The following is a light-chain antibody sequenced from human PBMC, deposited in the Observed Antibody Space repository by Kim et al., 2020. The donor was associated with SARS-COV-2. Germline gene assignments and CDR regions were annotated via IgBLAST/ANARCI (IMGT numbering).Light chain of an antibody. CDR1: LSVNNW. J-gene: IGKJ2*01. CDR2: KAS. V-gene: IGKV1-5*03. CDR3: QQYNNYPYT. Sequence: DIQMTQSRSTLSASVGDRVTITCRASLSVNNWLAWYQQKPGEAPKLLIYKASTLETGVPSRFSGSGFGTVFTLTISTLQPDDSATYYCQQYNNYPYTFGQGTKLEIK.